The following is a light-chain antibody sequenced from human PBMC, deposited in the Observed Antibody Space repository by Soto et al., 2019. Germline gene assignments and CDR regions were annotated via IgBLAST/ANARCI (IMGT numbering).Light chain of an antibody. Sequence: EIVLTQSPGTLSLSPGERATLSCRASQSVSSSYLAWYQQKPGQAPRLLIYVASSRATGIPDRFSGSGSGTDFTLTISRREPEDCAVYYCQQYGSSPYTFGQGTKLEIK. V-gene: IGKV3-20*01. CDR3: QQYGSSPYT. CDR2: VAS. CDR1: QSVSSSY. J-gene: IGKJ2*01.